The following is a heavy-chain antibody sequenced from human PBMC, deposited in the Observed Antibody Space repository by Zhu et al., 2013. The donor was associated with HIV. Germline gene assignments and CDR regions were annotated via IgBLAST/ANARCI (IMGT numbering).Heavy chain of an antibody. CDR2: INAHNGDT. Sequence: QAQLVQSGAEMKKPGASVKVSCKASGYTFTNFGISWVRQVPGHGLEWLGWINAHNGDTNYSEKVQGRVIMSTDTTTSTAYMQMNSLRVEDTAIYYCAAGRRSSGWRYWGQGTLVTVAS. J-gene: IGHJ4*02. CDR3: AAGRRSSGWRY. V-gene: IGHV1-18*01. D-gene: IGHD6-19*01. CDR1: GYTFTNFG.